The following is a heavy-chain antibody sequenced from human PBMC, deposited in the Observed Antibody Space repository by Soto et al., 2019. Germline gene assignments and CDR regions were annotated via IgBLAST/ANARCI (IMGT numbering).Heavy chain of an antibody. D-gene: IGHD2-2*01. J-gene: IGHJ4*02. CDR3: ARGDYQYSIDY. Sequence: LSLTCTVSGDSMTSGDYSWSWIRQPPGKGLEWLGYIYRTGNTHYSPSLKSRVSISQDRSKNQFSLELTSVTAADTAVYYCARGDYQYSIDYWGQGTLVTVSS. CDR1: GDSMTSGDYS. CDR2: IYRTGNT. V-gene: IGHV4-30-2*01.